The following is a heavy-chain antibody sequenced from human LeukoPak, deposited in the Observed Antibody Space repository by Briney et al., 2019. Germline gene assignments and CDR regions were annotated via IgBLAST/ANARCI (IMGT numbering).Heavy chain of an antibody. Sequence: GGSLRLSCAASGFTFSSYEMNWVRQAPGKGLEWVSYISSSGSTIYYADSVKGRLTISRDNAKNSLYLQMNSLRAEDTAVYYCARAVRYFDWLLYSNYFDYWGQGTLVTVSS. CDR3: ARAVRYFDWLLYSNYFDY. CDR2: ISSSGSTI. V-gene: IGHV3-48*03. D-gene: IGHD3-9*01. J-gene: IGHJ4*02. CDR1: GFTFSSYE.